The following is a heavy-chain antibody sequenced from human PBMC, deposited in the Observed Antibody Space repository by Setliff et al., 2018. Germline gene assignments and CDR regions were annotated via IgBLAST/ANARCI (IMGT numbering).Heavy chain of an antibody. Sequence: PGGSLRLSCAASDFTFTSAWMNWVRQAPGKGLEWLSHITSGNIFYADSVKGRFTISRDSAKNSLYLQMNSLRAEDTAVYYCARELGYSSTWYSHEGFNIWGQGTMVTVSS. V-gene: IGHV3-21*05. CDR2: ITSGNI. D-gene: IGHD6-13*01. J-gene: IGHJ3*02. CDR1: DFTFTSAW. CDR3: ARELGYSSTWYSHEGFNI.